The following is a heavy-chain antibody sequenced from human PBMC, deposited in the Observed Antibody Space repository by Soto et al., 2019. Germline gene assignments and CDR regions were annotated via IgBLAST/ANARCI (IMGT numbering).Heavy chain of an antibody. CDR3: ARETMAGSPDY. D-gene: IGHD6-19*01. CDR1: GGSISSYY. J-gene: IGHJ4*02. Sequence: QVQLQESGPGLVKPSETLSLTCTVSGGSISSYYWSWIRQPPGKGLEWIGYIYYSGSTNYNPPLKSRVTISVDTSKNQFSLKLSSVTAADTAVYYCARETMAGSPDYWGQGTLVTVSS. CDR2: IYYSGST. V-gene: IGHV4-59*01.